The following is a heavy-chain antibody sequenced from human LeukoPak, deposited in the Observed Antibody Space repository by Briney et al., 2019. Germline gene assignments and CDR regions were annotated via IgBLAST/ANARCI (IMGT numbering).Heavy chain of an antibody. J-gene: IGHJ1*01. Sequence: PSETLSLTCTVSGGSFNFNNYYWGWIRQPPGKGLEWIGSIYYTGSTYYNPSLKSRVSISVDTSKNQFSLKLSSVTAADTAVYYCASGGWLRFSAAEYFQHWGQGTLVTVSS. CDR3: ASGGWLRFSAAEYFQH. CDR1: GGSFNFNNYY. CDR2: IYYTGST. D-gene: IGHD5-12*01. V-gene: IGHV4-39*07.